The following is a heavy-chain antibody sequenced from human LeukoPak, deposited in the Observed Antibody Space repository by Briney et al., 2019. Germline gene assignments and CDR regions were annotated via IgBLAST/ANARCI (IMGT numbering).Heavy chain of an antibody. J-gene: IGHJ4*02. CDR1: GYTFTSYG. D-gene: IGHD2-2*01. CDR2: ISAYNGNT. Sequence: ASVKVPCKASGYTFTSYGISWVRQAPGQGLEWMGWISAYNGNTNYAQKLQGRVTMTTDTSTSTAYMELRSLRSDDTAVYYCARDLRIVVVPAAMPFLGYWGQGTLVTVSS. CDR3: ARDLRIVVVPAAMPFLGY. V-gene: IGHV1-18*01.